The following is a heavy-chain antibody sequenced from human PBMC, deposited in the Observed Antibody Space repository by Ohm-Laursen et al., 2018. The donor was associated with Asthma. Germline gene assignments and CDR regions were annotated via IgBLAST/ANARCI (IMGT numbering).Heavy chain of an antibody. J-gene: IGHJ4*02. CDR3: AKDGTYYDFWSGYPYYFDY. CDR2: ISYDGSNK. V-gene: IGHV3-30*18. CDR1: GFTFSSYG. D-gene: IGHD3-3*01. Sequence: SLRLSCTASGFTFSSYGMHWVRQAPGKGLEWVAVISYDGSNKYYADSVKGRFTIPRDNSKNTLYLQMNSLRAEDTAVYYCAKDGTYYDFWSGYPYYFDYWGQGTLVTVSS.